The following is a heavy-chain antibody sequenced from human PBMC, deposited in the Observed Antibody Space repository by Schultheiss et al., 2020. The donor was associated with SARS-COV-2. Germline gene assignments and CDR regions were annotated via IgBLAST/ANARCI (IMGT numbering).Heavy chain of an antibody. D-gene: IGHD4-17*01. J-gene: IGHJ4*02. Sequence: GGSLRLSCAASGFTFSSYWMHWVRQAPGKGLEWVSYISGRSTYTNYADSVKGRFTISRDNAKNSLYLQMNSLRAEDTAVYYCARASTTVTTNDYWGQGALVTVSS. CDR1: GFTFSSYW. CDR2: ISGRSTYT. V-gene: IGHV3-21*05. CDR3: ARASTTVTTNDY.